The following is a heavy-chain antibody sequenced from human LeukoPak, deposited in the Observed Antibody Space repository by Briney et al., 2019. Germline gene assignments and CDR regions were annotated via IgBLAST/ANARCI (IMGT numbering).Heavy chain of an antibody. CDR3: AKDQADCSRSSCYERGFDF. V-gene: IGHV3-23*01. J-gene: IGHJ4*02. D-gene: IGHD2-2*01. CDR2: INGSGGST. CDR1: GFIFSSYS. Sequence: GGSLRLSCAASGFIFSSYSMNWVRQAPGKGLEWVSDINGSGGSTYYADSVKGRFTISRDNSKNTLYLQMNSLRAEDTAVYYCAKDQADCSRSSCYERGFDFWGQGTLVTVSS.